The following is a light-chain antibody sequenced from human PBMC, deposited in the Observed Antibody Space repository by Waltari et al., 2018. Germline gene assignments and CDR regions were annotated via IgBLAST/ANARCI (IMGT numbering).Light chain of an antibody. CDR1: QNINTY. J-gene: IGKJ4*01. CDR3: QQRRNWPLT. CDR2: AAS. V-gene: IGKV1-39*01. Sequence: DIIMTQSPSSLSASVGDRVSITCRSSQNINTYLNWYQQKSGKAPKVVIFAASTFQRGVPARFRGSGSGTDFTLTINNLQPEDFAVYYCQQRRNWPLTFGGGTKVEIK.